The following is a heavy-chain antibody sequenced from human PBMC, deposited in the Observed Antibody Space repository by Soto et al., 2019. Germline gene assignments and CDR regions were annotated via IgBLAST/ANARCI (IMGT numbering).Heavy chain of an antibody. CDR1: GGSISYEYYH. D-gene: IGHD2-21*02. CDR2: IHYRGSS. CDR3: AREDDGGDRDYYGLDV. J-gene: IGHJ6*02. V-gene: IGHV4-30-4*08. Sequence: PSETLSLTCTVCGGSISYEYYHWTWIRQSPGKGLEWIGDIHYRGSSIYNPSFKSRVTRSVDTSNNQFSLQLSSVTAADTAAYFCAREDDGGDRDYYGLDVWGQRTTVTVSS.